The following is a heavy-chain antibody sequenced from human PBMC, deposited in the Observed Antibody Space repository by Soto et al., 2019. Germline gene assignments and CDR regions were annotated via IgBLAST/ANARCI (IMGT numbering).Heavy chain of an antibody. CDR3: ARANMGYYDFWSGKLFDY. CDR2: IYYSGST. V-gene: IGHV4-59*01. J-gene: IGHJ4*02. Sequence: SETLSLTCTVSGGSISSYYWSWIRQPPGKGLEWIGYIYYSGSTNYNPSLKSRVTISVDTSKNQFSLKLSSVTAADTAVYYCARANMGYYDFWSGKLFDYWGQGTLVTVSS. D-gene: IGHD3-3*01. CDR1: GGSISSYY.